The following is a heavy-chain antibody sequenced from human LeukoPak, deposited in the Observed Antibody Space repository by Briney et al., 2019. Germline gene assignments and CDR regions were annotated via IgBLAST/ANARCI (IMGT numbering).Heavy chain of an antibody. Sequence: GGSLRLSCAASGFTFSSYAMTWVRQAPGKGLEWISAINGGAYSTSYADSVKGRFTISRDNSKNTLYLQMNSLRAEDAAVYYCARNSSGFKLGDAFDIWGQGTLVTVSS. V-gene: IGHV3-23*01. CDR2: INGGAYST. J-gene: IGHJ3*02. CDR3: ARNSSGFKLGDAFDI. CDR1: GFTFSSYA. D-gene: IGHD3-22*01.